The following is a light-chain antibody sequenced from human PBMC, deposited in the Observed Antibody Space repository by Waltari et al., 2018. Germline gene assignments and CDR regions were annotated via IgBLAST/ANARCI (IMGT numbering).Light chain of an antibody. CDR1: SGNIATNN. J-gene: IGLJ2*01. CDR3: QSFDSSHVV. Sequence: FMLTQPHSVSESPGKTVTISCTRSSGNIATNNVQWYQQRPGSAPTKVIYEANQRPSGVPDRFSGSIDSSSNSASLIISGLKAEDEADYYCQSFDSSHVVFGGGTKLTVL. V-gene: IGLV6-57*03. CDR2: EAN.